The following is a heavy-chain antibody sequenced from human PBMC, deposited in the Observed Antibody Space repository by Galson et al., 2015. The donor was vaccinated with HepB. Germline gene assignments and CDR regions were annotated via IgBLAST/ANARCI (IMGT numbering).Heavy chain of an antibody. D-gene: IGHD2-2*01. CDR3: ARDRGCSSTSCLGGMDV. V-gene: IGHV1-69*05. J-gene: IGHJ6*02. CDR2: IIPIFGTA. Sequence: SVKVSCKASGCTFSSYAISWVRQAPGQGLEWMGGIIPIFGTANYAQKFQGRATITTDESTSTAYMELSSLRSEDTAVYYCARDRGCSSTSCLGGMDVWGQGTTVTVSS. CDR1: GCTFSSYA.